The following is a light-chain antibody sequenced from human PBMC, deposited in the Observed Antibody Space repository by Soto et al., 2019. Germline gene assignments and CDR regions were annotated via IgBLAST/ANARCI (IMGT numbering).Light chain of an antibody. J-gene: IGLJ1*01. CDR2: DDN. CDR1: SSNIGGNS. V-gene: IGLV1-51*01. CDR3: GSWDSSLSAYV. Sequence: SVLTQPPSVSAAPGQKVTISCSGSSSNIGGNSVSWYQQLPGTAPKLLIYDDNKRPSGTPDRFSGSKSGTSATLGITGFQTGDEADYYCGSWDSSLSAYVFGTGTKVTV.